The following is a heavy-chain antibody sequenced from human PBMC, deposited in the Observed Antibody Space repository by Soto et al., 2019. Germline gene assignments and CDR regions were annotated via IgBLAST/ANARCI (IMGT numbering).Heavy chain of an antibody. D-gene: IGHD2-15*01. V-gene: IGHV4-31*03. Sequence: QLQESGPGLVKPSQTLSLTCTVSGGSIRSGGPYWTWSRPLPGQGLSWIGYIYYSGRTYYSASLQSRLTISVNTSLTQCSLRLTSVTAADTAVYYCVVGLEDVVGGQRDYWGQGDLVSVPS. CDR1: GGSIRSGGPY. CDR3: VVGLEDVVGGQRDY. J-gene: IGHJ4*02. CDR2: IYYSGRT.